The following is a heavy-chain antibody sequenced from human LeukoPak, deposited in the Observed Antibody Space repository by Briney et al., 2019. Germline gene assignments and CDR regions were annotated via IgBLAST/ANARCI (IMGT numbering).Heavy chain of an antibody. D-gene: IGHD7-27*01. CDR1: GGSLSSGGYC. J-gene: IGHJ4*02. CDR3: ARVSWGISFDY. Sequence: SQTLSLTCAVSGGSLSSGGYCWGWVRQPRGKGLEWIGYIYNSGSTYYNPSHKSRVNISVDRSKNQFSLKLSSVTAADTAVYYCARVSWGISFDYWGQGTLVTVSS. V-gene: IGHV4-30-2*01. CDR2: IYNSGST.